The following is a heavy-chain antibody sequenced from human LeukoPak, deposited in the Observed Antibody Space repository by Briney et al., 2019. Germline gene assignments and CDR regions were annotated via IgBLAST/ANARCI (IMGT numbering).Heavy chain of an antibody. CDR3: ARSIYGDYYYGMDV. J-gene: IGHJ6*02. Sequence: GGSLRLSCAASGFTFSSYAMHWVRQAPGKGLEWVAVIWYDGSNKYYADSVKGRFTISRDNSKNTLYLQMNSLRAEDTAVYYCARSIYGDYYYGMDVWGQGTTVTVSS. CDR2: IWYDGSNK. CDR1: GFTFSSYA. V-gene: IGHV3-33*08. D-gene: IGHD4-17*01.